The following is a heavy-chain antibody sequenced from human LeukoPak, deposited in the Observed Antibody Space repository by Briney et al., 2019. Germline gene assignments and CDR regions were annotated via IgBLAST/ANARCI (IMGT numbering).Heavy chain of an antibody. J-gene: IGHJ4*02. D-gene: IGHD3-16*01. CDR2: MSKDGATI. CDR1: GFTFSRHG. CDR3: AKVRWGSDNALDS. Sequence: GGSLRLSCAASGFTFSRHGMHWARHAPGKGLKWVAGMSKDGATIRYEGSLEGRFTISRDNSKNTLYLQMNRLRAEDTAVYYCAKVRWGSDNALDSWGQGTLVTGSS. V-gene: IGHV3-30*18.